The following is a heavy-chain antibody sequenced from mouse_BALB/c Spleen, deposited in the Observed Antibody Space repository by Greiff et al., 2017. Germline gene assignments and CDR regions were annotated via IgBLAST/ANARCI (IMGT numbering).Heavy chain of an antibody. D-gene: IGHD4-1*01. V-gene: IGHV1-7*01. CDR3: ARKLTVDY. Sequence: QVQLQQSGAELAKPGASVKMSCTASGYTFTSYWMHWVKQRPGQGLEWIGYINPSTGYTEYNQKFKDKATLTADKSSSTAYMQLSSLTSEDSAVYYCARKLTVDYWGQGTTLTVSS. CDR1: GYTFTSYW. J-gene: IGHJ2*01. CDR2: INPSTGYT.